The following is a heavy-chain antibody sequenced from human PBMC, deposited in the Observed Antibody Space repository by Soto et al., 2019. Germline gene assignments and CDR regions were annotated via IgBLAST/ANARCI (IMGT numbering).Heavy chain of an antibody. V-gene: IGHV4-39*01. CDR2: IYYSGST. CDR3: ARLLYYYDSSGYLILPGYFQH. D-gene: IGHD3-22*01. CDR1: GGSISSSSYY. J-gene: IGHJ1*01. Sequence: QLQLQESGPGLVKPSETLSLTCTVSGGSISSSSYYWGWIRQPPGKGLEWIGSIYYSGSTYYNPSLKSRVTISVDTSKNQFSLKLSSVTAADTAVYYCARLLYYYDSSGYLILPGYFQHWGQGTLVTVSS.